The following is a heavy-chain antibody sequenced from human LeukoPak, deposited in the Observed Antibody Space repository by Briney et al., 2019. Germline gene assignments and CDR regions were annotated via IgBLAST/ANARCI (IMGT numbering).Heavy chain of an antibody. CDR2: ISSSSSYI. J-gene: IGHJ3*02. V-gene: IGHV3-21*01. CDR3: ARSRSELDSWNAFDI. Sequence: GGSLRLSCAASGLTFSSYSMNWVRQAPGKGLEWVSSISSSSSYIYYADSVKGRFTISRDNAKNSLYLQMNSLRAEDTAVYYCARSRSELDSWNAFDIWGQGTMVTVSS. D-gene: IGHD3/OR15-3a*01. CDR1: GLTFSSYS.